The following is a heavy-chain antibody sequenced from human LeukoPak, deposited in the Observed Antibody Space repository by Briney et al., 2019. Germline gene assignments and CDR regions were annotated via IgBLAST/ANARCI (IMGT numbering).Heavy chain of an antibody. CDR1: GFTFSSYS. J-gene: IGHJ4*02. CDR2: ISSSSSYI. V-gene: IGHV3-21*04. D-gene: IGHD2-15*01. Sequence: PGGSLRLSCAASGFTFSSYSMNWVRQAPGKGLEWVSSISSSSSYIYYADSVKGRFTISRDNSKNTLYLQMNSLRAEDTAVYYCAKDGLKGYCSGGSCYSVFDYWGQGTLVTVSS. CDR3: AKDGLKGYCSGGSCYSVFDY.